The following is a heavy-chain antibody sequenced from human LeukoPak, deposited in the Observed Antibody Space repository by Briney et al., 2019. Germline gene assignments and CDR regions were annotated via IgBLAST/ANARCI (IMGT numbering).Heavy chain of an antibody. CDR2: ISSSSSYI. CDR3: ARDEYSYGSTPHDY. V-gene: IGHV3-21*01. Sequence: GGSLRLSCAASGFTFSSYSMSWVRQAPGKGLEWVSSISSSSSYIYYADSVKGRFTISRDNAKNSLYLQMNSPRAEDTAVYYCARDEYSYGSTPHDYWGQGTLVTVSS. J-gene: IGHJ4*02. CDR1: GFTFSSYS. D-gene: IGHD5-18*01.